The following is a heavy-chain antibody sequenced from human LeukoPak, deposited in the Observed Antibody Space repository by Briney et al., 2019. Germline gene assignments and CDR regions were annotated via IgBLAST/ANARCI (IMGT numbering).Heavy chain of an antibody. V-gene: IGHV4-61*02. CDR1: SGSISSGRYY. CDR2: IYGSGST. Sequence: PSETLSLTCTVSSGSISSGRYYWRWIRQPAGKGLEWIGRIYGSGSTNYNPSLKSRVTISVDTSKNQFSLKLSSVTAADTAVYYCASQSRNSYYFDYWGQGTLVTVSS. CDR3: ASQSRNSYYFDY. J-gene: IGHJ4*02. D-gene: IGHD2-2*01.